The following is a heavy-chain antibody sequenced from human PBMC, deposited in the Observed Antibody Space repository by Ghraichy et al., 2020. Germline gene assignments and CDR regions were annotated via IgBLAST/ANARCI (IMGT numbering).Heavy chain of an antibody. Sequence: GGSLRLSCAASGFTFSSYAMSWVRQAPGKGLEWVSAISGSGGSTYYADSVKGRFTISRDNSKNTLYLQMNSLRAEDTAVYYCAKALATRYNYATYYYYGMDVWGQGTTVNGSS. CDR2: ISGSGGST. J-gene: IGHJ6*02. D-gene: IGHD5-18*01. CDR3: AKALATRYNYATYYYYGMDV. V-gene: IGHV3-23*01. CDR1: GFTFSSYA.